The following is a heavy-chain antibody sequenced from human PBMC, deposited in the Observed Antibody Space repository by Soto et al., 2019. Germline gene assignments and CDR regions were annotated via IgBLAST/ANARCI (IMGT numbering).Heavy chain of an antibody. CDR3: AKVSSSWYAGFFDL. V-gene: IGHV3-23*01. CDR2: LSDSGGSI. CDR1: GFTFSRHA. Sequence: PGGSLRLSWTASGFTFSRHAMTWVRQAPGKGLEWVSGLSDSGGSIYYADSVKGRFTISRDNSMNTLYLQMNTLRAEDTAVYYCAKVSSSWYAGFFDLWGQGTLVTVSS. D-gene: IGHD6-13*01. J-gene: IGHJ4*02.